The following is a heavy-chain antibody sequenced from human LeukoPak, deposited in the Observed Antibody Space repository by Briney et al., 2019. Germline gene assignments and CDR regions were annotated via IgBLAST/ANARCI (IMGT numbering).Heavy chain of an antibody. CDR3: AKDRGSGSYSFDY. CDR1: GFTFSTYW. J-gene: IGHJ4*02. D-gene: IGHD3-10*01. Sequence: GGSLRLSCAASGFTFSTYWMHWVRQAPGKGLVWVSRINSDGSSTSYADSVKGRFTISRDNAKNTLYLQMNSLRAEDTAVYYCAKDRGSGSYSFDYWGQGTLVTVSS. V-gene: IGHV3-74*01. CDR2: INSDGSST.